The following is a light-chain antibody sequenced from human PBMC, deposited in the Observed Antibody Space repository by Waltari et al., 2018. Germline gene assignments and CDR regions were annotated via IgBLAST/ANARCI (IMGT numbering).Light chain of an antibody. J-gene: IGLJ2*01. Sequence: QSALTQPPSVSGSPGQSVTISCTGTSSDVGSYNRVSWYQQPPRTAPKRMIYGVSNRPSGVPDRFSGSKSGNTAFLTISGLQAEDEADYYCSSYTSSSTPVFGGGTKLTVL. V-gene: IGLV2-18*02. CDR1: SSDVGSYNR. CDR3: SSYTSSSTPV. CDR2: GVS.